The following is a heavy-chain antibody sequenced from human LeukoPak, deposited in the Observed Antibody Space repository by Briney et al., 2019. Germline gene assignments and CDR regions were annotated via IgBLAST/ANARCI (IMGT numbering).Heavy chain of an antibody. D-gene: IGHD6-13*01. J-gene: IGHJ4*02. Sequence: SQTLSLTCAISGDSVSSNSAAWHWIRQSPSRGLEWLGRTYYRSKWFNDYAVSVKSRITINPDTSKNQFSLQLNSVTPEDTAVYYCARDIRAGAAAGTNFDYWGQGTLATVSS. CDR2: TYYRSKWFN. CDR3: ARDIRAGAAAGTNFDY. V-gene: IGHV6-1*01. CDR1: GDSVSSNSAA.